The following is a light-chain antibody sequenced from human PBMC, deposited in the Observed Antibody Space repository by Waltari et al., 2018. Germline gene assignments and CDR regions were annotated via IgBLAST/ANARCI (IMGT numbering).Light chain of an antibody. CDR3: CSYAGSYTLV. Sequence: WYQQHPGKAPKLLSYDVSKRPSGVPDRFSGSKSVNTASLTISGLQAEDEADYYCCSYAGSYTLVFGGGTKLTVL. J-gene: IGLJ2*01. CDR2: DVS. V-gene: IGLV2-11*03.